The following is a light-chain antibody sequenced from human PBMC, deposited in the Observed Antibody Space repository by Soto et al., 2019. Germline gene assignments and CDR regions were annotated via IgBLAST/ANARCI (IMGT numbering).Light chain of an antibody. CDR3: QQSHSLPRT. CDR1: EIISNF. Sequence: DIQMTQSPSSLSASVGARVTITCRSNEIISNFLNWYQFKPGKAPKLLIYAASNLQDGVPSRFSGSGSGTEFTLTISSLHPEDCATYYGQQSHSLPRTVGQGPNVEIK. CDR2: AAS. V-gene: IGKV1-39*01. J-gene: IGKJ1*01.